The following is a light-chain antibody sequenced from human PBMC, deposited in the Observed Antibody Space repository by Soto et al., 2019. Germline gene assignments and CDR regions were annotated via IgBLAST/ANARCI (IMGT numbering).Light chain of an antibody. CDR2: AAS. J-gene: IGKJ1*01. Sequence: AIRVAQSPSSLSASVGDRVTITCRASQDIRDDLGWYQLKPGKAPKLLIYAASTLQSGVPSRFSGSGSGTEFTLTISSLQPEDFGTYYCLQDFNFPQTFGQGTEVEIK. CDR3: LQDFNFPQT. CDR1: QDIRDD. V-gene: IGKV1-6*01.